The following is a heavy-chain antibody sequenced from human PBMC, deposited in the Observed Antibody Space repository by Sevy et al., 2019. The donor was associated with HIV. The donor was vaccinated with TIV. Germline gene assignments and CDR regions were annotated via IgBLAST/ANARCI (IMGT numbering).Heavy chain of an antibody. J-gene: IGHJ4*02. CDR3: ARAFRAVAGSYYFDY. D-gene: IGHD6-19*01. Sequence: SETLSLTCTVSGGSISISCYYWGWIRQPSGKGLEWIGSFYYSESTYYNPSLKSRVTISVATSKNQFSLKLSSVTAADTAVYYCARAFRAVAGSYYFDYWGQGTLVTVS. CDR2: FYYSEST. CDR1: GGSISISCYY. V-gene: IGHV4-39*01.